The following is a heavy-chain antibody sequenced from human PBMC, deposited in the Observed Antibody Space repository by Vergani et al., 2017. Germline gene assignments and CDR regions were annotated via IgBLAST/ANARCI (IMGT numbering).Heavy chain of an antibody. CDR2: IYYSGST. J-gene: IGHJ4*02. CDR1: GGSISSGGYY. Sequence: QVQLQESGPGLVKPSQTLSLTCTVAGGSISSGGYYCSWIRQHPGKGLEWIGYIYYSGSTYYNPSLKSRVTISVDTSKNQFSLKLSSVTAADTAVYYCARVNYYDSSGYYPLDYWGQGTLVTVSS. V-gene: IGHV4-31*03. D-gene: IGHD3-22*01. CDR3: ARVNYYDSSGYYPLDY.